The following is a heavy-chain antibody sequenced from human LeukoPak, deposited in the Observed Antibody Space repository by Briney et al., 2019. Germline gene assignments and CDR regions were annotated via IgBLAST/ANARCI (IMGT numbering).Heavy chain of an antibody. V-gene: IGHV3-48*01. CDR3: ARDRGATGDYYYYYMDV. CDR1: GFTFSSYS. Sequence: GGSLRLSCAASGFTFSSYSMNWVRQAPGKGLEWVSYISSSSSTIYYADSVKGRFTISRDNAKNSLYLQMNSLRAEDTAVYYCARDRGATGDYYYYYMDVWGKGTTVTVSS. J-gene: IGHJ6*03. CDR2: ISSSSSTI. D-gene: IGHD1-26*01.